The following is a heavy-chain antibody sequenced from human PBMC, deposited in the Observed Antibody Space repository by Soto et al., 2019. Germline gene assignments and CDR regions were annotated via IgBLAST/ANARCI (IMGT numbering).Heavy chain of an antibody. CDR2: INAGNGNT. V-gene: IGHV1-3*01. J-gene: IGHJ6*02. Sequence: ASVNVSCKASGYTFTSYAMHWVRQAPGQRLEWMGWINAGNGNTKYSQKFQGRVTITRDTSASTAYMELSSLRSEDTAVYYCATTLGGSGSYFNTPTSYYYYGMDVWGQGTTVTVSS. CDR3: ATTLGGSGSYFNTPTSYYYYGMDV. CDR1: GYTFTSYA. D-gene: IGHD3-10*01.